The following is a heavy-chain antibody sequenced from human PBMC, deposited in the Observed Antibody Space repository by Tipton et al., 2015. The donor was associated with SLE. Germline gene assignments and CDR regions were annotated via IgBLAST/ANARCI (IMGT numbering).Heavy chain of an antibody. V-gene: IGHV3-21*01. D-gene: IGHD1-26*01. J-gene: IGHJ3*02. CDR3: AREGHMGELLWQDAFDI. Sequence: SLRLSCAASGFTFSSYSMNWVRQAPGKGLEWVSSISSSSSYIYYAGSVKGRFTISRDNAKNSLYLQMNSLRAEDTAVYYCAREGHMGELLWQDAFDIWGQGTMVTVSS. CDR1: GFTFSSYS. CDR2: ISSSSSYI.